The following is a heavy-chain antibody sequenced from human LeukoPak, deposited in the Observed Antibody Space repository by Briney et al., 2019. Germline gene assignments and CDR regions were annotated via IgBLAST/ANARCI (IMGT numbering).Heavy chain of an antibody. CDR2: INHSGST. D-gene: IGHD3-10*01. CDR3: ARDSALDGMDV. J-gene: IGHJ6*02. V-gene: IGHV4-34*01. CDR1: GGSFSGYY. Sequence: SETLSLTCAVYGGSFSGYYWSWIRQPPGKGLEWIGEINHSGSTNYNPSLKSRVTISVDTSKNQFSLKLSSVTAADTAVYYCARDSALDGMDVWGQGTTVTVSS.